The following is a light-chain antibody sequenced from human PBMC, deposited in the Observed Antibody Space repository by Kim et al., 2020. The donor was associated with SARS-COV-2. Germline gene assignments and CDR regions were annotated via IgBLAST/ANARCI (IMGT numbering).Light chain of an antibody. J-gene: IGLJ1*01. V-gene: IGLV2-14*03. CDR2: DVT. CDR1: SSDVGGYNA. CDR3: SSFTNRYTYV. Sequence: GQQITISCAGTSSDVGGYNAVSWYQQHPGETPKLIIYDVTKRPSGVSDRFAGSKSGNTASLTISGLQTEDETDYYCSSFTNRYTYVFGTGTKVTVL.